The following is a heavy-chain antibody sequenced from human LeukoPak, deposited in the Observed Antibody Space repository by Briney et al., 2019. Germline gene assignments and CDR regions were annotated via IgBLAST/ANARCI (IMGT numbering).Heavy chain of an antibody. CDR1: GGSFSGYY. CDR2: INHSGST. Sequence: SSETLSLTCAVYGGSFSGYYWSWIRQPPGKGLEWIGEINHSGSTNYNPSLKSRVTISVDTSKNQFSLKLSSVTAADTAVYYCARHETTDSSGYYSDAYYFDYWGQGTLVTVSS. J-gene: IGHJ4*02. CDR3: ARHETTDSSGYYSDAYYFDY. V-gene: IGHV4-34*01. D-gene: IGHD3-22*01.